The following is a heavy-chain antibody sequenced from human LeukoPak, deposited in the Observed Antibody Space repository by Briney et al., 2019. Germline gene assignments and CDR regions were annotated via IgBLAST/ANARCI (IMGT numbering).Heavy chain of an antibody. D-gene: IGHD5-24*01. CDR3: AREGREGYNYPALDF. Sequence: GGSQRLSCAASGFTFGSYWMTWVRQAPGKGLEWVANMKHDGIEKYYVDSVKGRFTISRDNAKNSLYLQMNSLRAEDTAVYYCAREGREGYNYPALDFWGQGILVTVSS. CDR1: GFTFGSYW. CDR2: MKHDGIEK. V-gene: IGHV3-7*05. J-gene: IGHJ4*02.